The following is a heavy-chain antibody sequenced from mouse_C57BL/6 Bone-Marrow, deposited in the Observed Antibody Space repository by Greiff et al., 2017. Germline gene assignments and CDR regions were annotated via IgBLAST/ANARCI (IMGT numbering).Heavy chain of an antibody. Sequence: QVQLQQSGAELVRPGASVTLSCKASGYTFTDYEMHWVKQTPVHGLEWIGAIDPETGGTAYNQKFKGKAILTADKSSSTAYMELRSLTSEDSAVYYCTRSITTVYYYAMDYWGQGTSVTVSS. CDR2: IDPETGGT. CDR1: GYTFTDYE. CDR3: TRSITTVYYYAMDY. D-gene: IGHD1-1*01. V-gene: IGHV1-15*01. J-gene: IGHJ4*01.